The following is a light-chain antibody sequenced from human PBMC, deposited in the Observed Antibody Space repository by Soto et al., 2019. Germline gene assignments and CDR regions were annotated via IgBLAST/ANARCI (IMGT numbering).Light chain of an antibody. CDR2: GAS. V-gene: IGKV3-20*01. CDR3: QQYDSSPLT. Sequence: EIVLTQSPATLSLSPGERATLSCRASQSVSSSYLAWYQQKPGQAPRLLIYGASSRATGIPYRFSGSGSGTDFTLTISRLEPEDFAVYYCQQYDSSPLTFGQGTRLEIK. J-gene: IGKJ5*01. CDR1: QSVSSSY.